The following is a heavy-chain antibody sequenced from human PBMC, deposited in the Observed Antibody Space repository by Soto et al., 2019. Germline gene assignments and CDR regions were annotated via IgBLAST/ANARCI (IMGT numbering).Heavy chain of an antibody. D-gene: IGHD6-6*01. Sequence: GVLRLPCAASGFTLSHYASRWVRPAPGKGLEWVSVIAGGADTTFYADSVKGRFTISRDNSKNTLYLQMNSLRAEDTAVYYCAKALPADSSPSTLFDHWGQGTLVTVSS. CDR3: AKALPADSSPSTLFDH. V-gene: IGHV3-23*01. CDR2: IAGGADTT. CDR1: GFTLSHYA. J-gene: IGHJ4*02.